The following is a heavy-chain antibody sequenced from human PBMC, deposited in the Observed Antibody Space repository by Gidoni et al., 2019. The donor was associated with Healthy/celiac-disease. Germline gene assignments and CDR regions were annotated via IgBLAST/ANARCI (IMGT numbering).Heavy chain of an antibody. V-gene: IGHV1-69*04. CDR2: IIPILGIA. D-gene: IGHD2-15*01. Sequence: QVQLVQSGAEAKKPGSSVKASCKASGCTFSSYAISWVREAPGQGLAWMGRIIPILGIANYAQKFQGRVTITADKSTSTAYMELSSLRSEDTAVYYCARLGDCSGGSCYSYYFDYWGQGTLVTVSS. CDR3: ARLGDCSGGSCYSYYFDY. J-gene: IGHJ4*02. CDR1: GCTFSSYA.